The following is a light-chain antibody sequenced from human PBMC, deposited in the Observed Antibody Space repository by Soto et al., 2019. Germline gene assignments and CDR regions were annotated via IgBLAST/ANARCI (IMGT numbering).Light chain of an antibody. Sequence: DIQMTQSPSTLSASVGDRVTITCRASQGISTWLAWYQQKPGKAPKLLIYKASSLESGVHSRFNSSGSRTELNITVSSLQPDDFATYYCQQYNTYTLTFGGGTTVEIK. CDR3: QQYNTYTLT. CDR1: QGISTW. V-gene: IGKV1-5*03. CDR2: KAS. J-gene: IGKJ4*01.